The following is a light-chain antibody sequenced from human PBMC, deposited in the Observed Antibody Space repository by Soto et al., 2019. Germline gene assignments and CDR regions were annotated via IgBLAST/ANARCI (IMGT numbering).Light chain of an antibody. CDR1: DTDVGQDKS. CDR3: VSYTDTDTLV. Sequence: QSALTQPASVSGSRGQSIIISCVGRDTDVGQDKSVSWYQQGPGQAPKLLIFEVTNRPSGVSKRFSGSRSGNTASLTISGLQPDDEGDYFCVSYTDTDTLVFGTGTQLTVL. J-gene: IGLJ1*01. CDR2: EVT. V-gene: IGLV2-14*01.